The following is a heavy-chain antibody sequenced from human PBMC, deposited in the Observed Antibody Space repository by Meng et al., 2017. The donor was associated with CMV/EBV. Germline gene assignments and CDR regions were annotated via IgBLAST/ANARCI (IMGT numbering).Heavy chain of an antibody. D-gene: IGHD3-10*01. CDR3: ARQKPNVLLWLGWFDP. Sequence: GESLKISCAASGFTFSSYSMNWVRQAPGKGLEWVSSISSSSSYIYYADSVKGRFTISRDNAKNSLYLQMNSLRAEDTAVYYCARQKPNVLLWLGWFDPWGQGTLVTVSS. J-gene: IGHJ5*02. CDR2: ISSSSSYI. V-gene: IGHV3-21*01. CDR1: GFTFSSYS.